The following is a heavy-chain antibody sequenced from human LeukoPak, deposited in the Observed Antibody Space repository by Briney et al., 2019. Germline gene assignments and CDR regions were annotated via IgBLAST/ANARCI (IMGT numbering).Heavy chain of an antibody. CDR2: IYYSGST. D-gene: IGHD3-22*01. V-gene: IGHV4-39*07. Sequence: SETLSLTCTVSGGSISSSSYYWGWIRQPPGKGLEWIGSIYYSGSTYYNPSLKSRVTISVDTSKNQFSLKLSSVTAADTAVYYCARGRHYYDSSDYYYEGDAFDIWGQGTMVTVSS. J-gene: IGHJ3*02. CDR1: GGSISSSSYY. CDR3: ARGRHYYDSSDYYYEGDAFDI.